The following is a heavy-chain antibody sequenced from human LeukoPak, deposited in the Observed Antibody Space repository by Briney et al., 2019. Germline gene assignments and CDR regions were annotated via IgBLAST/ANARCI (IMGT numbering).Heavy chain of an antibody. CDR3: ARDTYQPGLIDC. Sequence: GGSLRLSCAASEFTFSLYAMNWVRQAPGKGLEGVSYINDVSSDIHYADSVKGRFTISRDNAKNTLYLQMNSLRAEDTAVYYCARDTYQPGLIDCWGQGTLVTVSS. J-gene: IGHJ4*02. CDR2: INDVSSDI. D-gene: IGHD2-2*01. CDR1: EFTFSLYA. V-gene: IGHV3-21*05.